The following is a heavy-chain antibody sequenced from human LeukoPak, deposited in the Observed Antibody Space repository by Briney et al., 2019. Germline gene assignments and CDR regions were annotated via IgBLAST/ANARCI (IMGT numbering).Heavy chain of an antibody. D-gene: IGHD5-24*01. Sequence: SETLSLTCTVSGASISDYYWSWIRQPPGKGLEWIGYIYYSGSTNYNPSLKSRVTISVDTSKNQFSLKLSSVTAADTAVYYCASRDGYNGSFDYWGQGTLVTVSS. CDR2: IYYSGST. CDR3: ASRDGYNGSFDY. J-gene: IGHJ4*02. CDR1: GASISDYY. V-gene: IGHV4-59*01.